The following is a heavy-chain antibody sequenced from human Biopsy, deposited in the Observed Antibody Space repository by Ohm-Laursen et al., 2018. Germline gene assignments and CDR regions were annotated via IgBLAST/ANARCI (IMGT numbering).Heavy chain of an antibody. D-gene: IGHD6-19*01. Sequence: EASVKVSCKASGFSFTGYYIHWVRQAPGQGLEWMGWISPKSGGTNYAQKFQGNITMTKNTSMSTAYMEMSRLRSVDTAVYYCALQSVAQMKNFDYWGQGTLVTVSS. V-gene: IGHV1-2*02. CDR1: GFSFTGYY. CDR2: ISPKSGGT. J-gene: IGHJ4*02. CDR3: ALQSVAQMKNFDY.